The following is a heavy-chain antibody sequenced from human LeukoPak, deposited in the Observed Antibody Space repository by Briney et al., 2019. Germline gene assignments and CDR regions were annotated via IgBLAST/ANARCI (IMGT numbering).Heavy chain of an antibody. CDR3: ARTNWTVDY. CDR1: GYSISSGYY. CDR2: IFHIGTT. V-gene: IGHV4-38-2*01. D-gene: IGHD1-1*01. Sequence: SETLSLTCAVSGYSISSGYYWGWIRQPPGKGLEWIGSIFHIGTTYYNPSLKSRVTLSVDTSKNQFSLKLSSVTAADTAVYYCARTNWTVDYWGQGTLVTVSS. J-gene: IGHJ4*02.